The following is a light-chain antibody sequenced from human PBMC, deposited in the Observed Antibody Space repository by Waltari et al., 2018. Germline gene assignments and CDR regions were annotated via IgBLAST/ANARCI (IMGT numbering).Light chain of an antibody. CDR3: QQSHGFPFT. J-gene: IGKJ2*01. Sequence: DTQMTQSPSTLSASVGDRVTITCRASQSISSSLAWYQQKPGRAPRLLIYDASTLESGVPLRFSGSGSGTEFTLTITSLQPEDSATYYCQQSHGFPFTFGQGTKLEIK. CDR2: DAS. V-gene: IGKV1-5*01. CDR1: QSISSS.